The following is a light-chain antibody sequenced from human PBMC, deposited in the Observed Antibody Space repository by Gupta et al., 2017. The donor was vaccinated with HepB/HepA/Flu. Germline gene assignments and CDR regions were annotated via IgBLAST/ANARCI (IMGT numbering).Light chain of an antibody. CDR2: SID. CDR3: ATWDDSLSGVV. V-gene: IGLV1-44*01. Sequence: QSLLTQPPSASGTPGQRVTISCSGSSSNIGSNTVTWYQQLPGTAPKLLIYSIDQRPSGVPDRFSGSKSGTSASLDISGLQSEDEAEYYCATWDDSLSGVVFGGGTKLTVL. CDR1: SSNIGSNT. J-gene: IGLJ2*01.